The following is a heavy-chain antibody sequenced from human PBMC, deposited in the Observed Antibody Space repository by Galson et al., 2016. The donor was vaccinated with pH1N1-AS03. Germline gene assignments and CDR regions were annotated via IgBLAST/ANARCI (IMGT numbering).Heavy chain of an antibody. J-gene: IGHJ4*02. CDR3: ARSSSDSGWPGVRHLDY. V-gene: IGHV2-70*11. D-gene: IGHD6-19*01. Sequence: PALVKPTQTLTLTCTFSGFSLSTNKMCVSWIRQPPGKALEWLARIDWDNDKYYSTSLKARLTISKDTSKNQVVLTMTNMDPADTATYDCARSSSDSGWPGVRHLDYWGQGTLVTVSS. CDR1: GFSLSTNKMC. CDR2: IDWDNDK.